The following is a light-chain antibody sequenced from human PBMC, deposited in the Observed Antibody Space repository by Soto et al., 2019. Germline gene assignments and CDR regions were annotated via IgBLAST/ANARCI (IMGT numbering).Light chain of an antibody. CDR1: QSVSIY. CDR3: QQRINLPWT. Sequence: DNVLTQSPDTLSLSPGERATLSCRASQSVSIYLAWYQQKDGQGPRLLIYDASNRATGIPARFSGSGSGTDFTLTISSLDPEDFAVYYCQQRINLPWTVAQGTKVDSK. V-gene: IGKV3-11*01. J-gene: IGKJ1*01. CDR2: DAS.